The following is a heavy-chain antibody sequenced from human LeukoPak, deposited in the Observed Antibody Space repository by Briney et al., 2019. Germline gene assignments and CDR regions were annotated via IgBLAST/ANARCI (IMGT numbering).Heavy chain of an antibody. CDR1: GYTFTGYY. V-gene: IGHV1-2*02. Sequence: ASVKVSCKASGYTFTGYYMHWVRQAPGQGLEWTGWINPNSGGTNYAQKFQGRVTMTRDTSISTAYMELSRLRSDDTAVYYCARGLRLGELSFLDFDYWGQGTLVTVSS. D-gene: IGHD3-16*02. J-gene: IGHJ4*02. CDR2: INPNSGGT. CDR3: ARGLRLGELSFLDFDY.